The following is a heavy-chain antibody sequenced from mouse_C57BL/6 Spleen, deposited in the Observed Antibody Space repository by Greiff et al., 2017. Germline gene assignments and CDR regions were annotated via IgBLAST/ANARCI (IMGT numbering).Heavy chain of an antibody. CDR3: ARGEGWLGY. J-gene: IGHJ2*01. CDR2: INPNNGGT. D-gene: IGHD2-3*01. CDR1: GYTFTDYY. V-gene: IGHV1-26*01. Sequence: EVQLQQSGPELVKPGASVKISCKASGYTFTDYYMNWVKQSHGKSLEWIGDINPNNGGTSYNQKFKGKATLTVDKSSSTAYMELRSLTSEDSAVYYCARGEGWLGYWGQGTTLTVSS.